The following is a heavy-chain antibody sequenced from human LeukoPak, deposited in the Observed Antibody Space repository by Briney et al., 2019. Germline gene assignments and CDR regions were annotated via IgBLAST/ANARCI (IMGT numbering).Heavy chain of an antibody. J-gene: IGHJ4*02. CDR2: IYYSGST. CDR3: ARHTRVVAHNFDY. Sequence: SETLSLTFTVSGGSISSSSYYWGWIRQPPGKGLEWIGSIYYSGSTYYNPSLRSRVTISVDTSKNQFSLKLSSVTAADTAVYYCARHTRVVAHNFDYWGQGTLVTVSS. D-gene: IGHD4-23*01. CDR1: GGSISSSSYY. V-gene: IGHV4-39*01.